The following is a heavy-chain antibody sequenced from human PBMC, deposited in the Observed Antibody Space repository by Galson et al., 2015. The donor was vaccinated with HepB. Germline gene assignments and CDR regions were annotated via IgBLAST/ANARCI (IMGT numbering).Heavy chain of an antibody. CDR1: GFTFSSYA. V-gene: IGHV3-30-3*01. D-gene: IGHD6-6*01. Sequence: SLRLSCAASGFTFSSYAMHWVRQAPGKGLEWVAVISYDGSNKYYADSVKGRFTISRDNSKNTLYLQMNSLRAEDTAVYYCLLIGSSSRPFDYWGQGTLVTVSS. CDR3: LLIGSSSRPFDY. CDR2: ISYDGSNK. J-gene: IGHJ4*02.